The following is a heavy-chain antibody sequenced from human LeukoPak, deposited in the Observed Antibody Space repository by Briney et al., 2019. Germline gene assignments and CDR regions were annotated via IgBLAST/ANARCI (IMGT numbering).Heavy chain of an antibody. CDR1: GGSFSGHY. V-gene: IGHV4-34*01. D-gene: IGHD3-3*01. Sequence: SETLSLTCAVYGGSFSGHYWSWIRQPPGKGLEWIGEINHSGSTNYNPSLKSRVTISVDTSKNQFSLKLSSVTAADTAVYYCARGTLSGFRYWGQGTLVTVSS. CDR2: INHSGST. CDR3: ARGTLSGFRY. J-gene: IGHJ4*02.